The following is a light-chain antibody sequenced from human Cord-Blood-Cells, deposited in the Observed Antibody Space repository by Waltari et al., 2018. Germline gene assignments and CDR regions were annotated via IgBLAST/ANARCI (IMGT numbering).Light chain of an antibody. Sequence: SYELTQPPSVSVSPGQTARITCSGDALPKQYASWYQQEPGQAPVLVIYKDSERPSGIPERFAGGSSGTTVTLTISGVQAEDEADYYCQSADSSGTYVFGTGTKVTVL. CDR3: QSADSSGTYV. CDR1: ALPKQY. J-gene: IGLJ1*01. V-gene: IGLV3-25*03. CDR2: KDS.